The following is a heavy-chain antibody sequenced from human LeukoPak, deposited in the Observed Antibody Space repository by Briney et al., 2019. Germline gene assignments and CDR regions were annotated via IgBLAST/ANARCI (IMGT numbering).Heavy chain of an antibody. D-gene: IGHD6-13*01. V-gene: IGHV4-4*07. Sequence: SETLSLTCTVSGGSISSYYWSWLRQPAGKGLEWIGRIYTSGSTNYNPSLKGRVTMSVDTSKNQFSLKLSSVTAADTAVYYCARTAEQLVPPYYYYYYMDVWGKGTTVTISS. J-gene: IGHJ6*03. CDR3: ARTAEQLVPPYYYYYYMDV. CDR1: GGSISSYY. CDR2: IYTSGST.